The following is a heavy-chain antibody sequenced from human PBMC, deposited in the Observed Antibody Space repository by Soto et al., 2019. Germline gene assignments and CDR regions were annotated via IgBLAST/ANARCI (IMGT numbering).Heavy chain of an antibody. CDR2: VKPKSGAP. J-gene: IGHJ6*02. CDR1: EYRFTGYS. CDR3: VYYCAESNCGGDDYFQYGREV. D-gene: IGHD2-21*02. V-gene: IGHV1-2*02. Sequence: ASANASCTASEYRFTGYSLPWVRQSPAQGAPWIGWVKPKSGAPDSAARFQGRVTMTREMSPNTAYLGLSGLRPEGTAVDTAVYYCAESNCGGDDYFQYGREVWGQGTTVTVSS.